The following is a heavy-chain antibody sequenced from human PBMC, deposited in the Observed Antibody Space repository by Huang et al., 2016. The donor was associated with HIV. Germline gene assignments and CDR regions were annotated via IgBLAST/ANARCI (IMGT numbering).Heavy chain of an antibody. Sequence: QVLLVESGGGVVQPGKSLRLSCTASGFAFSNNAMHWVRQAPGKGLEWVAVVSLDESQTYSADSVNDRFTISGDNSKSTLFLQMSSLRPDDTAVYYCASAPARALSYFDNWGQGTLVTVSS. CDR2: VSLDESQT. J-gene: IGHJ4*02. CDR3: ASAPARALSYFDN. CDR1: GFAFSNNA. V-gene: IGHV3-30*04. D-gene: IGHD3-10*01.